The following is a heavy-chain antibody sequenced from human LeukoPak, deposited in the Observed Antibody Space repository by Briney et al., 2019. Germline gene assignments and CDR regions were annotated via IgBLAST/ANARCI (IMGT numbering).Heavy chain of an antibody. J-gene: IGHJ6*03. CDR2: IYTSGST. D-gene: IGHD3-3*01. V-gene: IGHV4-4*07. CDR3: ARGIMNYDLRVRNYYYYMDV. Sequence: KPSETLSLTCTVSGGSISSYYWSWIRQPVGKGLEWIGRIYTSGSTNYNPSLKSRVTMSVDTSKNQFSLKLSSVTAADTAVYYCARGIMNYDLRVRNYYYYMDVWGKGTTVTVSS. CDR1: GGSISSYY.